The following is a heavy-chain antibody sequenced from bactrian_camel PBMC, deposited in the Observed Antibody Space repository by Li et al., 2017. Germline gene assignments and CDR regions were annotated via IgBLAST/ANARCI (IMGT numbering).Heavy chain of an antibody. J-gene: IGHJ4*01. D-gene: IGHD1*01. V-gene: IGHV3S53*01. Sequence: HVQLVESGGGSVQAGGSLNLSCAASGYTYSRGCMAWFRQAPDKEREGVAAIDTDGSTTYADSVVGRFTVSGAKNTVSLQMDHLEPGDTAMYYCAAGPPYGGELRDWRPKFGSWGQGTQVTVS. CDR2: IDTDGST. CDR1: GYTYSRGC. CDR3: AAGPPYGGELRDWRPKFGS.